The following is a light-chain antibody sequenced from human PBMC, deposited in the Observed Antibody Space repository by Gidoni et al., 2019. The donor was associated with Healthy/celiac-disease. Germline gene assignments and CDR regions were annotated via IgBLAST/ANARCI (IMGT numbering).Light chain of an antibody. J-gene: IGKJ2*01. CDR1: QSVSSN. CDR2: GAS. CDR3: QQYKNWPPMYT. V-gene: IGKV3-15*01. Sequence: EIVMTQSPATLSVSPGERATLSCRASQSVSSNLAWYQQTPGQAPRLLIYGASTRATGIPARFNCSGFWTEFTLTLSRLQSEGFAIYYCQQYKNWPPMYTFGQGTKLEIK.